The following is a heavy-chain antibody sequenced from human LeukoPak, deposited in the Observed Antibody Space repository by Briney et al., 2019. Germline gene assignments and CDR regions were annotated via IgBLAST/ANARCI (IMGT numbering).Heavy chain of an antibody. J-gene: IGHJ4*02. CDR2: IWYDGSKD. CDR1: GFRVSNYV. CDR3: AKKASIFGGYELLDY. Sequence: GGSLRLSCAASGFRVSNYVMHWVRQAPGKGLDWVAVIWYDGSKDYYAGAVNGRFTFSKDNSKTTLYLQMNSRRAETTAVYYCAKKASIFGGYELLDYSGQGILVTVSS. D-gene: IGHD5-12*01. V-gene: IGHV3-33*06.